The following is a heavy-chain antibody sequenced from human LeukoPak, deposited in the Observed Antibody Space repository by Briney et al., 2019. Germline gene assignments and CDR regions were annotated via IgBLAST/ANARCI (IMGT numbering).Heavy chain of an antibody. CDR3: ARAGGFFSPFGY. Sequence: SETLSLTCTVSGGSISSGGYYWSWIRQHPGKGLEWIGYIYYSGSTYYNPSLKSRVTISVDTSKNQFSLKLSSVTAADTAVYYCARAGGFFSPFGYWGQGTLVTISS. D-gene: IGHD3-3*01. CDR2: IYYSGST. CDR1: GGSISSGGYY. J-gene: IGHJ4*02. V-gene: IGHV4-31*03.